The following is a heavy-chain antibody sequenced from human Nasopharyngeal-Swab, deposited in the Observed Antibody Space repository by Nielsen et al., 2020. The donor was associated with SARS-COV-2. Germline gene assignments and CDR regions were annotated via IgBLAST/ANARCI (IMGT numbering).Heavy chain of an antibody. CDR2: IYWDDDR. D-gene: IGHD6-13*01. V-gene: IGHV2-5*02. J-gene: IGHJ4*02. Sequence: WILQPPGKALEWLALIYWDDDRRYSPSLKTRLTITKDTSKNRVVLVMTNMDPVDTATYYCAHSRGGSTSSWYPDYWGQGTLVTVSS. CDR3: AHSRGGSTSSWYPDY.